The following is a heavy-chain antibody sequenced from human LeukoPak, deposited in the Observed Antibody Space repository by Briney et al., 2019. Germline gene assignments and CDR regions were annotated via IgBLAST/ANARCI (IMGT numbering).Heavy chain of an antibody. CDR1: GYTFTGYY. CDR3: ARVSMVRGVRGENDY. D-gene: IGHD3-10*01. V-gene: IGHV1-2*02. J-gene: IGHJ4*02. CDR2: INPNSGGT. Sequence: ASVKVSCKASGYTFTGYYMHWVRQAPGQGLEWMGWINPNSGGTNYAQKFQGRVTMTRDTSISTAYMELSRLRSDDTAVYYCARVSMVRGVRGENDYWGQGTLVTVSS.